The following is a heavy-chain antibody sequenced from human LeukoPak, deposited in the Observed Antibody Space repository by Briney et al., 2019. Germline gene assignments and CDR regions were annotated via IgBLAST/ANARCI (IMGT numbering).Heavy chain of an antibody. Sequence: GGSLRLSCAASGFTFSSYAMSWVRQAPGKGLEWVSAISGSGGSTYYADSVKGRFTISRDNSKNTLYLQMNSLRAEDTAVYFCAKDSCSSTSCYNGMDVWGQGTTVTVSS. CDR2: ISGSGGST. CDR1: GFTFSSYA. D-gene: IGHD2-2*01. V-gene: IGHV3-23*01. J-gene: IGHJ6*02. CDR3: AKDSCSSTSCYNGMDV.